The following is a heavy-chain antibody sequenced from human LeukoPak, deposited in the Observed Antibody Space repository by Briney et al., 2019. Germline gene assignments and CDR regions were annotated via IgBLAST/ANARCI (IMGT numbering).Heavy chain of an antibody. V-gene: IGHV4-59*01. J-gene: IGHJ5*02. CDR3: ARDRGYSSGWYWFDP. CDR1: GGSISSYY. CDR2: IYYSGST. Sequence: PSETLSLTCTVSGGSISSYYWSWIRQPPGKGLEWIGHIYYSGSTNYNPSLKSRVTISVDTSKNQFSLKLSSVTAADTAVYYCARDRGYSSGWYWFDPWGQGTLVTVSS. D-gene: IGHD6-19*01.